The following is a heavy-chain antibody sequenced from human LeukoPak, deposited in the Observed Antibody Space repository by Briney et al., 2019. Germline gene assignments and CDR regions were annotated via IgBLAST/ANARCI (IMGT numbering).Heavy chain of an antibody. CDR2: ISSSGSTI. Sequence: GGSLRLSCAASGFTFSDYYMSWIRQAPGKGLEWVSCISSSGSTIYYADSVKGRFTISRDNAKNSLYLQMNSLRAEDTAVYYCARSTHNPGVTTVNSHPFPGAFDIWGQGTMVTVSS. J-gene: IGHJ3*02. CDR1: GFTFSDYY. D-gene: IGHD4-11*01. V-gene: IGHV3-11*04. CDR3: ARSTHNPGVTTVNSHPFPGAFDI.